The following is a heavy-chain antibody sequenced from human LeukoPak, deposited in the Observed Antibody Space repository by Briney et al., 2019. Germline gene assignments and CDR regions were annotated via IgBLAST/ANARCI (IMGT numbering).Heavy chain of an antibody. CDR1: GGSISSYY. Sequence: SETLSLTCTVSGGSISSYYWSWIRQPAGKGLEWIGRIYTSGSTNYNPSLKSRVTMSVDTSKNQFSLKLSSVTAADTAVYYCARDLAHHYCSSTSCYYYYYGMDVWGQGTTVTVSS. CDR3: ARDLAHHYCSSTSCYYYYYGMDV. V-gene: IGHV4-4*07. D-gene: IGHD2-2*01. CDR2: IYTSGST. J-gene: IGHJ6*02.